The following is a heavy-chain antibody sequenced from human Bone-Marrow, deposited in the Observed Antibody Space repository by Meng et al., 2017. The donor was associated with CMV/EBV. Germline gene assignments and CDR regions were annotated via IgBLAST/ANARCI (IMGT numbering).Heavy chain of an antibody. CDR1: GFTFSSYA. D-gene: IGHD1-7*01. V-gene: IGHV3-21*01. CDR3: ARGGGTTEY. CDR2: ISSTSSYI. J-gene: IGHJ4*02. Sequence: GESLKISCAASGFTFSSYAMHWVRQAPGKGLEWVSSISSTSSYIYYADSVKGRFTISRDNAKNSLYLQMNSLRAEDTAVYYCARGGGTTEYWGQGTLVTGSS.